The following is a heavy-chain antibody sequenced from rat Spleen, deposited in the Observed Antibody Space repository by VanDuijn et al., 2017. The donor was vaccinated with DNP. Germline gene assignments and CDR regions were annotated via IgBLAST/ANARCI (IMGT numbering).Heavy chain of an antibody. CDR1: GFTFSDYA. J-gene: IGHJ2*01. CDR3: ARQGGYDYFDY. Sequence: EVQLVESGGGLLQPGRSLKLSCAASGFTFSDYAVAWVRQAPKRGLEWVATINYDGTRSSYRDSVRGRFTISRDNAESTLYLHMDSLRSEDSATFYCARQGGYDYFDYWGQGVMVTVSS. D-gene: IGHD1-4*01. V-gene: IGHV5-7*01. CDR2: INYDGTRS.